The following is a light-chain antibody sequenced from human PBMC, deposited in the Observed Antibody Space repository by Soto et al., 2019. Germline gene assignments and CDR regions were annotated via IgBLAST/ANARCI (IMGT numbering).Light chain of an antibody. V-gene: IGKV3D-15*01. CDR1: QSVSRK. CDR3: QQYNNWPPSIT. CDR2: GAS. Sequence: EIVMTQSPATLSVSPGESATLSCRASQSVSRKLVWYQQKPGQAPRLLIYGASTRATGIPARFSGSGSGTEFTLTISSLQSEDFAVYYCQQYNNWPPSITFGQGTRLEIK. J-gene: IGKJ5*01.